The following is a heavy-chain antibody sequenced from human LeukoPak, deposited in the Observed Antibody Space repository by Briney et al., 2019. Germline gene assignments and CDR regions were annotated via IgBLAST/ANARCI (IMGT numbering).Heavy chain of an antibody. Sequence: ASVKVSCKASGYTFTSYGISWVRQAPGQGLEWMGWISAYNGNTNYAHKLQGRVTMTTDTSTITAYMELSSLRSDDTAVYYCARDPLGNYGDYSWGQGTLVTVSS. CDR2: ISAYNGNT. D-gene: IGHD4-17*01. CDR1: GYTFTSYG. CDR3: ARDPLGNYGDYS. V-gene: IGHV1-18*01. J-gene: IGHJ4*02.